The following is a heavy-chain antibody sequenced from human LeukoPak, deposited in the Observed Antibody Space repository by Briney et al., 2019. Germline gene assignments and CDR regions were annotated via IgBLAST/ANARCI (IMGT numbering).Heavy chain of an antibody. CDR3: ARDGATVTPPFDY. D-gene: IGHD4-17*01. Sequence: PGGSLRLSCAASGFTFSSYEMNWVRQAPGKGLEWVSYISSSGSTIYYADSVKGRFTISRDNAKNSLYLQMNSLRAEDTAVYYCARDGATVTPPFDYWGQGTLVTVSS. J-gene: IGHJ4*02. V-gene: IGHV3-48*03. CDR1: GFTFSSYE. CDR2: ISSSGSTI.